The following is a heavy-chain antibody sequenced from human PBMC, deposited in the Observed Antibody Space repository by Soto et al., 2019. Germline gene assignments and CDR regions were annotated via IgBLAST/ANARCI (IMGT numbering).Heavy chain of an antibody. CDR1: GFSFSTYW. CDR2: INTDGTST. CDR3: ARSGFSNSGNCIDN. D-gene: IGHD3-10*01. J-gene: IGHJ5*02. V-gene: IGHV3-74*01. Sequence: EVQLVESGGGLVQPGGSLRLSCAASGFSFSTYWMHWVRQAPGKGLVWVSRINTDGTSTSDADSVKGRFTISRDNAKNTLYLQMNSLRAEDTAVYYCARSGFSNSGNCIDNWGQGILVTVSS.